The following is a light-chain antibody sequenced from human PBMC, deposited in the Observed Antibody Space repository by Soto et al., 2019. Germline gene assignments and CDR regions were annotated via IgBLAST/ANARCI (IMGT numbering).Light chain of an antibody. CDR2: EGS. CDR1: SGDVGTYNL. CDR3: CSNAGSSTWV. V-gene: IGLV2-23*01. J-gene: IGLJ3*02. Sequence: QSALTQPASVSGSPGQSITISCTGASGDVGTYNLVSWYQQHPGKAPKLIIYEGSKRPSGVSNRFSGSKSGNTASLTISGLQAEDEADYYCCSNAGSSTWVFGGGTKLTVL.